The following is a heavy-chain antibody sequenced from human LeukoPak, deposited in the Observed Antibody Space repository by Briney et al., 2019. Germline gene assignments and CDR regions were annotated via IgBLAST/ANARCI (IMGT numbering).Heavy chain of an antibody. Sequence: PGGSLRLSCAVSGFTFSDYYMSWVRQAPGKGLEWVSALSSSGDSTYYADSVEGRFTVSRDSSQNTLYLQMNSLRAEDTAVYYCAKCVLGVAGHRYWGQGTLVTVSS. CDR3: AKCVLGVAGHRY. CDR2: LSSSGDST. D-gene: IGHD3-3*01. J-gene: IGHJ4*02. CDR1: GFTFSDYY. V-gene: IGHV3-23*01.